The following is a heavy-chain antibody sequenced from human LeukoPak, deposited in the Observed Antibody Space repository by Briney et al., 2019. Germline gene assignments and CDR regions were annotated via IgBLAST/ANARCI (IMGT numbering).Heavy chain of an antibody. CDR3: ATYGPNFDY. Sequence: SVKVSCKASGYTFTSYYMHWVRQAPGQGLEWMGRIIPILGIANYAQKFQGRVTITADKSTSTAYMELSSLRSEDTAVYYCATYGPNFDYWGQGTLVTVSS. CDR1: GYTFTSYY. V-gene: IGHV1-69*02. CDR2: IIPILGIA. D-gene: IGHD4-17*01. J-gene: IGHJ4*02.